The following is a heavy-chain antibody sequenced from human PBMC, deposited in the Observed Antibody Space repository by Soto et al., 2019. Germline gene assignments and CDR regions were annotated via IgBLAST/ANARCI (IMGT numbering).Heavy chain of an antibody. D-gene: IGHD2-2*01. J-gene: IGHJ6*02. Sequence: QVQLQESGPGLVKPSETLSLTCTVSGGSVNSGSYYWTWIRQPPGKGLEWIGYLYYNTNTNYNPSLKSRVTISVDTSKNQFSLKLSSVTAADTAVYYCARTYCTTTSCQAHGMDVWGQGTTVTVS. CDR3: ARTYCTTTSCQAHGMDV. CDR1: GGSVNSGSYY. V-gene: IGHV4-61*01. CDR2: LYYNTNT.